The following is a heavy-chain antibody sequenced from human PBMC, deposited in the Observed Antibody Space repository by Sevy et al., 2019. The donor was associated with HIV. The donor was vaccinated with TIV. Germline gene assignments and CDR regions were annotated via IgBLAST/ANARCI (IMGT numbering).Heavy chain of an antibody. D-gene: IGHD6-19*01. V-gene: IGHV3-23*01. CDR3: AKDRRQWLVGSLFDY. Sequence: GEALKISCAASGFTFSSYAMSWVRQAPGKGLEWVSAISGSGGSTYYADSVKGRFTISRDNSKNTLYLQMNSLRAEDTAVYYCAKDRRQWLVGSLFDYWGQGTLVTVSS. CDR2: ISGSGGST. CDR1: GFTFSSYA. J-gene: IGHJ4*02.